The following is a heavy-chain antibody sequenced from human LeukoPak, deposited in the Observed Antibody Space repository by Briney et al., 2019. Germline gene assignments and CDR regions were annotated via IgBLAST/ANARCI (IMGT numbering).Heavy chain of an antibody. CDR3: ARDHDGIASFDI. CDR2: ISYDGSNK. V-gene: IGHV3-30*03. D-gene: IGHD3-22*01. Sequence: PGGSLRLSCAASGFSFSSYGMHWVRQAPGKGLEWVAVISYDGSNKHYADSVKGRFTISRDNSKNTLYLQMNSLRAEDTAVYYCARDHDGIASFDIWGQGTMVTVSS. CDR1: GFSFSSYG. J-gene: IGHJ3*02.